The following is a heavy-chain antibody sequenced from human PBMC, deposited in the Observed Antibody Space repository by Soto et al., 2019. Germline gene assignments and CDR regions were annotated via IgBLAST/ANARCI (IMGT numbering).Heavy chain of an antibody. J-gene: IGHJ4*02. Sequence: QVQLVQSGAEVKKPGSSVKVSCKASGGTFGSYAISWVRQAPGQGLEWMGGIIPIFGTANYAQKFQGRVTITADESTSTAYMELSSLRSEDTAVYYCARERGIRSSWPPAFDYWGQGTLVTVSS. V-gene: IGHV1-69*12. CDR2: IIPIFGTA. D-gene: IGHD6-13*01. CDR1: GGTFGSYA. CDR3: ARERGIRSSWPPAFDY.